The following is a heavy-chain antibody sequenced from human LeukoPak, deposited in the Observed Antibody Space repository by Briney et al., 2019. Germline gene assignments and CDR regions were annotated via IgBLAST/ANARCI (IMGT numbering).Heavy chain of an antibody. J-gene: IGHJ5*02. V-gene: IGHV4-30-4*07. CDR1: GGSISSGGYS. D-gene: IGHD1-26*01. Sequence: SETLSLTCAVSGGSISSGGYSWSWIRQPPGKGLEWIGYIYYSGSTYYNPSLKSRVTISVDTSKNQFSLKLSSVTAADTAVYYCARDREGWFDPWGQGTLVTVSS. CDR2: IYYSGST. CDR3: ARDREGWFDP.